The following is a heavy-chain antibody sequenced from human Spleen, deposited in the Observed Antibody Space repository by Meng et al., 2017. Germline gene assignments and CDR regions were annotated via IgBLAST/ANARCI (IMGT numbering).Heavy chain of an antibody. D-gene: IGHD2-15*01. Sequence: GGSLRLSCAASGFTFSDYYMSWIRQAPGKGLEWVSYISSSGSTKYYADSVKGRLTISRDNAKNSLYLQMNSLRAEDTAVYYCARVECSGGRCYSGYYYGMDVWGQGTTVTVSS. J-gene: IGHJ6*02. V-gene: IGHV3-11*01. CDR1: GFTFSDYY. CDR2: ISSSGSTK. CDR3: ARVECSGGRCYSGYYYGMDV.